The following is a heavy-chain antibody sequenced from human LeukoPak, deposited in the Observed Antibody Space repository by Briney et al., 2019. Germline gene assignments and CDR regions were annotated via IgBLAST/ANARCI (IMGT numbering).Heavy chain of an antibody. V-gene: IGHV4-4*07. J-gene: IGHJ5*02. CDR3: ARDGVYSGCYWFDP. Sequence: SETLSLTCTVSGGSISSYYWSWIRQPAGKGLEWIGRMHTSGRANYNPSLKSRVTMSVDTSKNQFSLKLSSVIAADTAVYYCARDGVYSGCYWFDPWGQGTLVTVSS. CDR2: MHTSGRA. CDR1: GGSISSYY. D-gene: IGHD5-12*01.